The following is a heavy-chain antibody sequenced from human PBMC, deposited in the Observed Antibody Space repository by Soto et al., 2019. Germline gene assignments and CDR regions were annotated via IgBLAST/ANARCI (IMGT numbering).Heavy chain of an antibody. CDR2: ISYDGSNK. V-gene: IGHV3-30-3*01. CDR3: ARDRSRSGWYHTWMDYYYGMDV. Sequence: QVQLVESGGGVVQPGRSLRLSCAASGFTFSSYAMHWVRQAPGKGLEWVAVISYDGSNKYYADSVKGRFTISRDNSKNTLYLQMNSLRAEDTAVYYCARDRSRSGWYHTWMDYYYGMDVWGQGTTVTVAS. J-gene: IGHJ6*02. D-gene: IGHD6-19*01. CDR1: GFTFSSYA.